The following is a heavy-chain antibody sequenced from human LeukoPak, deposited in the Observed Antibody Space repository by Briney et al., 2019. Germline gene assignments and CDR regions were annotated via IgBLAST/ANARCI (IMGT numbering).Heavy chain of an antibody. D-gene: IGHD6-19*01. J-gene: IGHJ4*02. V-gene: IGHV4-59*01. CDR3: ARGDGWGDAVDGMGY. CDR2: IFYSRTTEYNPT. CDR1: GVSLTNYY. Sequence: SETLSLTCTVSGVSLTNYYWTWIRQPPGKGLEWIGHIFYSRTTEYNPTEYNPSLQSRVTISVDTSQNQFSLKVNSVTTADSAVYFCARGDGWGDAVDGMGYWGQGILVTVSS.